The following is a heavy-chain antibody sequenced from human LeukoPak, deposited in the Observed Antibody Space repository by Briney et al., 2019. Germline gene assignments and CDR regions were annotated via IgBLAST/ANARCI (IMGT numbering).Heavy chain of an antibody. J-gene: IGHJ4*02. CDR3: ARDRQRGYSYGFDY. V-gene: IGHV3-48*03. CDR1: GFTFSSYE. D-gene: IGHD5-18*01. CDR2: ISSSGSTI. Sequence: GGSLRLSCAASGFTFSSYEMNWVRQAPGKGLEWVSYISSSGSTIYYADSVEGRFTISRDNAKNSLYLQMNSLRAEDTAVYYCARDRQRGYSYGFDYWGQGTLVTVSS.